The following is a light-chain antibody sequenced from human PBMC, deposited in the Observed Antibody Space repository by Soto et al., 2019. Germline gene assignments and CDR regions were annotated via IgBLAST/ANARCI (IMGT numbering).Light chain of an antibody. Sequence: QSVLTQPPSASGSPGQSVTISCIGTSSDVGGYNYVSWYQQHPGKAPKLMIYEVSKRPSGVPDRFSGSKSGNTASLTVSGLQAKDEADYYCSSYAASNNLGVFGGGTQLTVL. V-gene: IGLV2-8*01. J-gene: IGLJ2*01. CDR3: SSYAASNNLGV. CDR2: EVS. CDR1: SSDVGGYNY.